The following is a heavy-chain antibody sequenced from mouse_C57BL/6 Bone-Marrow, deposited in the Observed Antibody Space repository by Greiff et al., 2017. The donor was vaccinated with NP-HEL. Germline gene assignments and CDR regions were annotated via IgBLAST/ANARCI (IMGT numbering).Heavy chain of an antibody. CDR2: IWTGGGT. CDR1: GFSLTSYA. Sequence: QVQLQQSGPGLVAPSQSLSITCTVSGFSLTSYAISWVRQPPGKGLEWLGVIWTGGGTNYNSALKSRLSISKDNSKSQVFLKMNSLQTDDTARYYCARKEVLGLRYAMDYWGQGTSVTVSS. D-gene: IGHD2-4*01. J-gene: IGHJ4*01. CDR3: ARKEVLGLRYAMDY. V-gene: IGHV2-9-1*01.